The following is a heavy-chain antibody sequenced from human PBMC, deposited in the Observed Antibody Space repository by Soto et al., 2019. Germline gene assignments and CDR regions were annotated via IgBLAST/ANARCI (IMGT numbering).Heavy chain of an antibody. CDR3: AGGGVIAVEGYHEFDT. Sequence: VSVEVSCKASGYTFTSYGISWVRQAPGQGLEWMGWISAYNGNTNSAQKLQGRVTMTTDTSTSTAYMELRSLRSDDPAVYSCAGGGVIAVEGYHEFDTSWQGTMGT. D-gene: IGHD6-19*01. V-gene: IGHV1-18*01. CDR2: ISAYNGNT. J-gene: IGHJ3*02. CDR1: GYTFTSYG.